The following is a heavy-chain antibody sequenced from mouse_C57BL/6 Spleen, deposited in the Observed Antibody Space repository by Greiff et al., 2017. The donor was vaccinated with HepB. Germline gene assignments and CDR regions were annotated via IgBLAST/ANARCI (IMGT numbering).Heavy chain of an antibody. J-gene: IGHJ2*01. V-gene: IGHV5-9-1*02. D-gene: IGHD4-1*01. CDR3: TRVPQLTGTGGRYYFDY. CDR2: ISSGGDYI. Sequence: EVMLVESGEGLVKPGGSLKLSCAASGFTFSSYAMSWVRQTPEKRLEWVAYISSGGDYIYYADTVKGRFTISRDNARNTLYLQMSSLKSEDTAMYYCTRVPQLTGTGGRYYFDYWGQGTTLTVSS. CDR1: GFTFSSYA.